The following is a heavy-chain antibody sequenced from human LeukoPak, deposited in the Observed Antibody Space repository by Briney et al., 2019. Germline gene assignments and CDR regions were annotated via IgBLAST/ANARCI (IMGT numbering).Heavy chain of an antibody. CDR2: INPNSGVT. J-gene: IGHJ4*02. Sequence: ASVKVSCKASGYTSTGYYMHWVRQAPGQGLEWMGWINPNSGVTKYAQKFQGRVTMTRDTSISTAYMEVTRLISDDTAVYYCARVGGLYWGQGTLVTVSS. V-gene: IGHV1-2*02. CDR1: GYTSTGYY. D-gene: IGHD1-26*01. CDR3: ARVGGLY.